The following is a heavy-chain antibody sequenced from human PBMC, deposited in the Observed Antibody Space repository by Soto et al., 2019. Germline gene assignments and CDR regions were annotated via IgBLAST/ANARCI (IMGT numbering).Heavy chain of an antibody. V-gene: IGHV1-18*01. J-gene: IGHJ4*02. D-gene: IGHD2-2*01. Sequence: QIQLVQSGAEVKKPGASVKVSCKASGYTLTNYGITWVRQAPGQGLEWLGWISGYNGRTNYVQKLQDRVTMTTDTSTSTAYMELRSLRSDDTAVYYCAREEGSTTWGYFDYWGQGTLVTVSS. CDR2: ISGYNGRT. CDR1: GYTLTNYG. CDR3: AREEGSTTWGYFDY.